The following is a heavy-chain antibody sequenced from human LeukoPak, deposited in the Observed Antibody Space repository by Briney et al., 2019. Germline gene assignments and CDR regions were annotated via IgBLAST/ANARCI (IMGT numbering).Heavy chain of an antibody. CDR1: GFSFSSHA. D-gene: IGHD3-22*01. V-gene: IGHV3-30-3*01. CDR2: ISYDGSNK. Sequence: GGSLRLSCAASGFSFSSHAMHWFRQAPGKGLEWVTVISYDGSNKYYADSVKGRFTISRDNSKNTLYLQMNSLRAEDTAVYYCARDAYDSSGYLFDYWGQGTLVTVSS. J-gene: IGHJ4*02. CDR3: ARDAYDSSGYLFDY.